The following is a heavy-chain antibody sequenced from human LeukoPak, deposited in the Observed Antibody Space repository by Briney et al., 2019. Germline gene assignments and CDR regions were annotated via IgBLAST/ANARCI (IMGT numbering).Heavy chain of an antibody. V-gene: IGHV4-34*01. CDR1: GGSFSGYY. Sequence: SETLSLTCAVYGGSFSGYYWSWIRQPPGKGLEWIGEINHSGSTNYNPSLKSRVTISVDTSKNQFSLKLSSVTAADTAVYYCARTYSGSYSATRYDYWGQGTLVTVSS. D-gene: IGHD1-26*01. CDR2: INHSGST. J-gene: IGHJ4*02. CDR3: ARTYSGSYSATRYDY.